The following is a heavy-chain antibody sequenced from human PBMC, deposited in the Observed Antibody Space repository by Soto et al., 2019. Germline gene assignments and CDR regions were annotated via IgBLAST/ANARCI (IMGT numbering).Heavy chain of an antibody. D-gene: IGHD6-13*01. CDR2: ISTYNGDT. Sequence: SVKVSCTSSGYTVNRSVISWVRQAPGQGLEWMGWISTYNGDTNYAQTFQGRVTMTTDTSTSTVHMEVRSLRSDDTAVYYCARGRRYSSSWYDYYYYGMDGRGQGTTITVSS. CDR1: GYTVNRSV. J-gene: IGHJ6*02. V-gene: IGHV1-18*01. CDR3: ARGRRYSSSWYDYYYYGMDG.